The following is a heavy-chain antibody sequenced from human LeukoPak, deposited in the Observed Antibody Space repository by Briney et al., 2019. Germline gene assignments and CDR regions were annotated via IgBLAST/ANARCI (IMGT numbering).Heavy chain of an antibody. J-gene: IGHJ3*02. Sequence: GGSLRLSCAASGFTFSDYYMSWIRQAPGKGLEWVSYISSSGSTIYYADSVKGRFTISRDNAKNSLYLQMNSLRAEDTAVYYCASSAGYSSSWYGFAFDIWGQGTMVTVSS. CDR3: ASSAGYSSSWYGFAFDI. CDR2: ISSSGSTI. D-gene: IGHD6-13*01. V-gene: IGHV3-11*01. CDR1: GFTFSDYY.